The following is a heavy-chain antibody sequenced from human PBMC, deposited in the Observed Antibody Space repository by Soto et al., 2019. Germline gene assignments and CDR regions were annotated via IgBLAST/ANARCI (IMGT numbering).Heavy chain of an antibody. Sequence: QLQLQESGSGLVKPSQTLSLTCAVSGGSISSGGYSWSWIRQPPGKGLEWIGYISHSGSTYYNPSLKSRVTISVDRSKNQFALKLSSVTVADTAMYYCASGSHVPHYWGQGTLVTVSS. CDR2: ISHSGST. J-gene: IGHJ4*02. D-gene: IGHD6-6*01. V-gene: IGHV4-30-2*01. CDR3: ASGSHVPHY. CDR1: GGSISSGGYS.